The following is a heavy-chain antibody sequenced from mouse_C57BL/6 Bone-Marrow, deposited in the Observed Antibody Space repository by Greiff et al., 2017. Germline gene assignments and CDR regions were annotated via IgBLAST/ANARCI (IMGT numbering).Heavy chain of an antibody. D-gene: IGHD2-4*01. Sequence: VQLQESGPGLVAPSQSLSITCTVSGFSLTSYAISWVRQPPGKGLEWLGVIWTGGGKNYNSALKSRLSISKDNSKSQVFLKMNSLQTDDTARYYCARKGYDYDDAYWGQGTLVTVSA. J-gene: IGHJ3*01. CDR1: GFSLTSYA. V-gene: IGHV2-9-1*01. CDR3: ARKGYDYDDAY. CDR2: IWTGGGK.